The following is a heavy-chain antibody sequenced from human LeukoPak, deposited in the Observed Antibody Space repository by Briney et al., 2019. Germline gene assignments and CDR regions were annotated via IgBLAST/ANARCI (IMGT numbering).Heavy chain of an antibody. CDR2: INPNSGGT. D-gene: IGHD5-18*01. V-gene: IGHV1-2*02. Sequence: ASVKVSCKAAGYTFTGYYMHWVRQAPGQGLEWMGWINPNSGGTNYAQKLHRRVTMTRDTSISTAYMELSRLRSDDTDVYYCARGMDTAMVTRRTRYYFDYWGQGTLVTVSS. CDR1: GYTFTGYY. CDR3: ARGMDTAMVTRRTRYYFDY. J-gene: IGHJ4*02.